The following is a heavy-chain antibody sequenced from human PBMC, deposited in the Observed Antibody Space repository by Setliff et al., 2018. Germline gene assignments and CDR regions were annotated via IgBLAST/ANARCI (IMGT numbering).Heavy chain of an antibody. CDR2: ISGGGTTM. CDR3: ASHEPWLWNAFDI. V-gene: IGHV3-11*04. CDR1: GFTFTDYY. D-gene: IGHD6-19*01. J-gene: IGHJ3*02. Sequence: GESLKISCAASGFTFTDYYMSWVRQAPGKGLEWISKISGGGTTMFYADSVKGRFTISRDNAKNSLYLQMNSLRAEDTAVYYCASHEPWLWNAFDIWGQGTMVTVSS.